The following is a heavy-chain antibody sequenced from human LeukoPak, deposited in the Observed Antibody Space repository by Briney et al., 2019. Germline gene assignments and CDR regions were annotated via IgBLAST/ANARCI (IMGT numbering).Heavy chain of an antibody. V-gene: IGHV4-39*01. Sequence: SETLSLTCTVSGGSICSSSYYWGWIRQPPGKGLEWIGSIYYSGSTYYNPSLKSRVTISVDTSKNQFSLKLSSVTAADTAVYYCARHLTGSIFGVVTPGFDYWGQGTLVTVSS. D-gene: IGHD3-3*01. J-gene: IGHJ4*02. CDR3: ARHLTGSIFGVVTPGFDY. CDR1: GGSICSSSYY. CDR2: IYYSGST.